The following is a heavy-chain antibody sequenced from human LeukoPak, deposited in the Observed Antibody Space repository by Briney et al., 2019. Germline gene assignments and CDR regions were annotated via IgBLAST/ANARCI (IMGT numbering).Heavy chain of an antibody. Sequence: GASVKVSCKASGGTFSSYAISWVRQAPGQGLEWMGGIIPIFGTANYAQKFQGRVTITADKSTSTAYMELSSLRSEDTAVYYCARDNDSSGYYYPYYYYMDVWGKGTTVTVSS. CDR3: ARDNDSSGYYYPYYYYMDV. J-gene: IGHJ6*03. CDR2: IIPIFGTA. V-gene: IGHV1-69*06. D-gene: IGHD3-22*01. CDR1: GGTFSSYA.